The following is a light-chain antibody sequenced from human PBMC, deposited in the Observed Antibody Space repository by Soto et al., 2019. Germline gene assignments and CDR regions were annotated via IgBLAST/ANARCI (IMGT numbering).Light chain of an antibody. CDR1: QSVSSSY. CDR2: DAS. Sequence: EIVLTQSPGTLSLSPGERATLSCRASQSVSSSYLAWYQQKPGQAPRLLIYDASRATGIPDRFSGSGSGTEFPLTITRLEPEDFAVYYCQHYGTSALFGPGTKVDI. CDR3: QHYGTSAL. J-gene: IGKJ3*01. V-gene: IGKV3-20*01.